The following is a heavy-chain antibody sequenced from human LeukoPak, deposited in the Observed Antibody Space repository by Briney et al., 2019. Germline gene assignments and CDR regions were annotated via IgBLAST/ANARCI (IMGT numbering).Heavy chain of an antibody. D-gene: IGHD5-12*01. Sequence: SETLSLTCTVSGGSISNYFWSWIRQPAGKGLEWIGRIYTTGRTDYNPSLKSRVTMSVDTSKNQFSLKLSFVTAADTAVYYCGRNGPRSGYDLGHFDYLGQGTLVTASS. CDR2: IYTTGRT. CDR3: GRNGPRSGYDLGHFDY. V-gene: IGHV4-4*07. CDR1: GGSISNYF. J-gene: IGHJ4*02.